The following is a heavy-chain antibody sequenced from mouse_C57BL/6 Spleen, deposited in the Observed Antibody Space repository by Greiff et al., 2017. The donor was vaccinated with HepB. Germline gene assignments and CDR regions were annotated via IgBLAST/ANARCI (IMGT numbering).Heavy chain of an antibody. Sequence: EVQVVESGGGLVKPGGSLKLSCAASGFTFSSYAMSWVRQTPEKRLEWVATISDGGSYTYYPDNVKGRFTISRDNAKNSLYLQMSHLKSEDTAMYYCARDWEWYFDVWGTGTTVTVSS. CDR1: GFTFSSYA. V-gene: IGHV5-4*01. J-gene: IGHJ1*03. D-gene: IGHD4-1*01. CDR3: ARDWEWYFDV. CDR2: ISDGGSYT.